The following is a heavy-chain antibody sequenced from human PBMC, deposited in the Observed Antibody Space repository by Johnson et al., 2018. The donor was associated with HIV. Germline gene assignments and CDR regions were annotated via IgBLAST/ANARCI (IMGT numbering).Heavy chain of an antibody. CDR1: GFTFSWYW. Sequence: MLLVESGGGVVQPGRSLRLSCAASGFTFSWYWMHWVRQAPGKGLEWVAVMSYDGSSKYYADSVKGRFTISRDNSRNTLYLQMNSLRAEDTAVYYCARDRAVAATSGAGAFDIWGQGTMVTVSS. V-gene: IGHV3-30*03. CDR3: ARDRAVAATSGAGAFDI. D-gene: IGHD2-15*01. CDR2: MSYDGSSK. J-gene: IGHJ3*02.